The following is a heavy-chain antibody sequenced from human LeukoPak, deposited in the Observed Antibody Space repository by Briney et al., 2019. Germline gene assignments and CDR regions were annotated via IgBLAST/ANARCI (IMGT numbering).Heavy chain of an antibody. Sequence: SETLSLTCAVSGGSISSNSYYWGWIRQPPGKGLEWIGSIYYSGSTYYNPSLKSRVTISVDTSKNQFSLKLSSVTAADTAVYYCARRRYAYYYMDVWGKGTTVTVSS. V-gene: IGHV4-39*07. CDR1: GGSISSNSYY. J-gene: IGHJ6*03. D-gene: IGHD5-12*01. CDR3: ARRRYAYYYMDV. CDR2: IYYSGST.